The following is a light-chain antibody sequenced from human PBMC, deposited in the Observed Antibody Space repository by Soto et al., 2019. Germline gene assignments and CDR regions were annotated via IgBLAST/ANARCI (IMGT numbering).Light chain of an antibody. J-gene: IGLJ1*01. CDR1: SSDVGGYNF. Sequence: QSALTQPASVSGSPGQSITISCTGTSSDVGGYNFVSWYQQHPGKVPILMIFDVNRRPSGVSDRFSGSKSGNTASLTISGLLAEDEGDYYCCSYTSSSTHVFGSGTKLTVL. V-gene: IGLV2-14*03. CDR3: CSYTSSSTHV. CDR2: DVN.